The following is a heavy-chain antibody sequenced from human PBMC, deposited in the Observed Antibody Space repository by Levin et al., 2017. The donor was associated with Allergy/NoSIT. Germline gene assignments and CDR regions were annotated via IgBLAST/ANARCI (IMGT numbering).Heavy chain of an antibody. CDR1: GFTFSSYG. CDR2: IWYDGSNK. D-gene: IGHD2-2*01. Sequence: GGSLRLSCAASGFTFSSYGMHWVRQAPGKGLEWVAVIWYDGSNKYYADSVKGRFTISRDNSKNTLYLQMNSLRAEDTAVYYCARDPIYCSSTSCYQGPPHDYMDVWGKGTTVTVSS. J-gene: IGHJ6*03. V-gene: IGHV3-33*01. CDR3: ARDPIYCSSTSCYQGPPHDYMDV.